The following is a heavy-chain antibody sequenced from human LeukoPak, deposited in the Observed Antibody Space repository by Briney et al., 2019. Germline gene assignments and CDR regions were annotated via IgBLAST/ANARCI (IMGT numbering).Heavy chain of an antibody. V-gene: IGHV4-59*08. CDR1: GGSISSYY. D-gene: IGHD1-26*01. Sequence: SETLSLTCTVSGGSISSYYWSWIWQPPGKGLEWIGYIYYSGSTNYNPSLKSRVTISVDTSKNQFSLKLSSVTATDTAVYYCARQGGRLSIDYWGQGTLVTVSS. J-gene: IGHJ4*02. CDR2: IYYSGST. CDR3: ARQGGRLSIDY.